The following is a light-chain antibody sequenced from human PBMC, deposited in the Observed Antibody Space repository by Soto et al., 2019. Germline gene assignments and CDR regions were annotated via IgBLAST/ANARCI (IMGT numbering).Light chain of an antibody. CDR3: QSADSSDTYVV. J-gene: IGLJ2*01. CDR1: ALPKQF. V-gene: IGLV3-25*03. Sequence: SYELAQPPSVSVSPGQTARITCSGDALPKQFAYWYQQKPGQAPLLVMYKDTERPSGIPERFSGSSSGTTVTLTISGVQAEDEADYYCQSADSSDTYVVFGGGTKLTVL. CDR2: KDT.